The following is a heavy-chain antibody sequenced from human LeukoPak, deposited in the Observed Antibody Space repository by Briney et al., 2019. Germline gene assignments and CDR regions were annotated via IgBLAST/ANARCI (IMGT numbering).Heavy chain of an antibody. J-gene: IGHJ4*02. CDR1: GFTFSSYW. V-gene: IGHV3-7*01. Sequence: GGSLRLSCAASGFTFSSYWMSWVRQAPGKGLEWVANIKQDGSEKYYVDSVKGRFTISRDNAENSIYLQMNGLRAEDTGVYYCATKDPYTSGWNYWGQGTLVTVSS. CDR3: ATKDPYTSGWNY. CDR2: IKQDGSEK. D-gene: IGHD6-19*01.